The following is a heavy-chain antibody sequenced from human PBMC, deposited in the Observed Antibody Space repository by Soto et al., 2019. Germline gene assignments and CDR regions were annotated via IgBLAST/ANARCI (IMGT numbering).Heavy chain of an antibody. D-gene: IGHD2-2*01. CDR1: GFTFSSYG. V-gene: IGHV3-30*18. CDR3: AKDFGSPMLCHYFDY. J-gene: IGHJ4*02. Sequence: GGSLRLSCAASGFTFSSYGMHWVRQATGKGLEWVAVISYDGSNKYYADSVKGRFTISRDNSKNTLYLQMNSLRAEDTAVYYCAKDFGSPMLCHYFDYWGQGTLVTVSS. CDR2: ISYDGSNK.